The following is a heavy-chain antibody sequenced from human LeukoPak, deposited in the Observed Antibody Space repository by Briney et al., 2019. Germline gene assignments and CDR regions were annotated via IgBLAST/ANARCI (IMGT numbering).Heavy chain of an antibody. CDR2: ISSSSSYI. J-gene: IGHJ3*02. CDR1: GFTFSSYS. Sequence: GGSLRLSCAASGFTFSSYSMNWVRQAPGKGLEWVSSISSSSSYIYYADSVKGRFTISRDNSKNTLYLQMNSLRAEDTAVYYCAKTITGDRAFDIWGQGTMVTVSS. CDR3: AKTITGDRAFDI. D-gene: IGHD7-27*01. V-gene: IGHV3-21*04.